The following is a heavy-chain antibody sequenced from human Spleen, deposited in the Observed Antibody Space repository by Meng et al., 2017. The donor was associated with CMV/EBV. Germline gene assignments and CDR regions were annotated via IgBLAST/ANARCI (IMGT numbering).Heavy chain of an antibody. D-gene: IGHD3-16*02. V-gene: IGHV3-7*01. J-gene: IGHJ4*02. CDR3: ARGYRVPLAY. Sequence: GESLKISCAASGFTFSNAWMSWVRQAPGKGLEWVANIKQDGSEKYYVDSVKGRFTISRDNAKNSLYLQMNSLRAEDTAVYYCARGYRVPLAYWGQGTLVTVSS. CDR1: GFTFSNAW. CDR2: IKQDGSEK.